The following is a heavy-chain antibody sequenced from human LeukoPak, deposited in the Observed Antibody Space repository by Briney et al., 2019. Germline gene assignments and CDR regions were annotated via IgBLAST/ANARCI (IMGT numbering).Heavy chain of an antibody. CDR2: IKNNGDGGTT. D-gene: IGHD3-3*01. CDR1: GFSFSKDW. CDR3: STVPTPSYNNFLSCSYTGDY. Sequence: GGSLRLSCTASGFSFSKDWMSWVRQAPGKGLEWVGRIKNNGDGGTTDYSAPVSDRFTISRDDSTNTLYLQMNSLKSEDTGVYFCSTVPTPSYNNFLSCSYTGDYWGQGTLVTVST. V-gene: IGHV3-15*01. J-gene: IGHJ4*02.